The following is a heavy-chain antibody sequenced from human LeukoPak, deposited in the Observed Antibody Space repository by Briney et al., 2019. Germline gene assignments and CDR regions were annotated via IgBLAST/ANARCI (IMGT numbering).Heavy chain of an antibody. CDR1: GGSFSGYY. CDR2: INHSGST. J-gene: IGHJ4*02. D-gene: IGHD2-21*02. CDR3: ARGKSVTAIDY. V-gene: IGHV4-34*01. Sequence: SETLSLTCAVYGGSFSGYYWSWIRQPPGKGLEWIGEINHSGSTNYNPYLKSRVTISVDTSKNQFSLKLSSVTAADTAVYYCARGKSVTAIDYWGQGTLVTVSS.